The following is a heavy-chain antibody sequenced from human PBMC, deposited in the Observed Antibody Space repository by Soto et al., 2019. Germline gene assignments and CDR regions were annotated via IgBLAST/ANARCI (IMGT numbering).Heavy chain of an antibody. CDR1: GFTFGDYA. J-gene: IGHJ6*02. D-gene: IGHD3-3*01. Sequence: QTGGSLRLSCTASGFTFGDYAMSWFRQAPGKGLEWVGFIRSKAYGGTTEYAASVKGRFTISRDDSKSIAYLQMNSLKTEDTAVYYCTRDGSERPGGAYYDFWSGYYSGRPNQAYYYYGMDVWGQGTTVTVSS. CDR2: IRSKAYGGTT. CDR3: TRDGSERPGGAYYDFWSGYYSGRPNQAYYYYGMDV. V-gene: IGHV3-49*03.